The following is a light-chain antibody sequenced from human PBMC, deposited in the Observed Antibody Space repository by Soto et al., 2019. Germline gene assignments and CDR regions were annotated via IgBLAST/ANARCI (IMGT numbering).Light chain of an antibody. CDR2: VEGSGSY. J-gene: IGLJ3*02. CDR3: ETWDSNTPRV. Sequence: QLVLTQSSSASASLGSSVKLTCTLSSGHITYIIAWHQQQSGKAPRYLMKVEGSGSYNKGSGVPDRFSGSSSGADRYLTISNLQFEDEADYYCETWDSNTPRVFGGGTKLTVL. V-gene: IGLV4-60*02. CDR1: SGHITYI.